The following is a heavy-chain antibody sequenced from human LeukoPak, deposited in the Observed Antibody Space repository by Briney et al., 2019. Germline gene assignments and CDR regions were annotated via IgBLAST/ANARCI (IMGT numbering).Heavy chain of an antibody. V-gene: IGHV3-23*01. D-gene: IGHD2-15*01. CDR3: AMTMKYCSGGTCQEAFEI. CDR2: ISGSGGRT. Sequence: GGSLRLSCAASGFTFSTHAMSWVRQAPGKGLEWVSAISGSGGRTYHADSVKGGFTISRDNSKNTLFLQMNSLRAEDTAIYYCAMTMKYCSGGTCQEAFEIWGQGTMVTVSS. J-gene: IGHJ3*02. CDR1: GFTFSTHA.